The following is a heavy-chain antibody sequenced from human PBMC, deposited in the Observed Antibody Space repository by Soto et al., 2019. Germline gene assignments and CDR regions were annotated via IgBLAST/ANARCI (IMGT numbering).Heavy chain of an antibody. CDR1: GFNFSSYG. Sequence: GGSLRLSCAASGFNFSSYGIHWVRQAPGKGLEWVAVISYDGRSKYYADSVKGRFTISRDSSKNRLYLQMNSLRAEDTALYYCAKDPDFGDYVPTHFDSWGQGTLVTVSS. D-gene: IGHD4-17*01. J-gene: IGHJ4*02. V-gene: IGHV3-30*18. CDR3: AKDPDFGDYVPTHFDS. CDR2: ISYDGRSK.